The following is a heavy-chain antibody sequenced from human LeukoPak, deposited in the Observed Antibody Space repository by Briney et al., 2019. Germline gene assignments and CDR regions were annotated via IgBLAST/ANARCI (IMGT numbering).Heavy chain of an antibody. Sequence: SETLSLTCAVYGGSFSGYYWSWIRQPPGKGLEWIGEINHSGSTNYNPSLKSRVTISVDTSKNQFSLKLSSVTAADTAVYYCARLPVAGTAYYFDYWGQGILVTVSS. J-gene: IGHJ4*02. V-gene: IGHV4-34*01. CDR3: ARLPVAGTAYYFDY. D-gene: IGHD6-19*01. CDR2: INHSGST. CDR1: GGSFSGYY.